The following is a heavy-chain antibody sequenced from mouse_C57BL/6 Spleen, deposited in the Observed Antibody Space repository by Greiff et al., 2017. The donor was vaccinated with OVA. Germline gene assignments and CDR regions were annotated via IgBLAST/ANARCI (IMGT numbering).Heavy chain of an antibody. CDR3: ARSGGYYWYFDV. V-gene: IGHV1-59*01. CDR1: GYTFTSYW. Sequence: QVQLQQPGAELVRPGTSVKLSCKASGYTFTSYWMHWVKQRPGQGLEWIGVIDPSDSYTNYNQKFKGKATLTVDTSSSTAYMQLSSLTSEDSAVYYCARSGGYYWYFDVWGTGTTVTVSS. CDR2: IDPSDSYT. J-gene: IGHJ1*03. D-gene: IGHD2-2*01.